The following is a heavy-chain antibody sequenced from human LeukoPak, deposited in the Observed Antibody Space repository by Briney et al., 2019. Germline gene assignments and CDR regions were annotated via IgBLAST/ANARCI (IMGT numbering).Heavy chain of an antibody. CDR1: GYTFTSYA. D-gene: IGHD6-13*01. J-gene: IGHJ4*02. CDR2: INAGNGNT. Sequence: GASVKVSCKASGYTFTSYAMHWVRQATGQRLEWMGWINAGNGNTKYSQKFQGRVTITRDTSASTAYMELSSLRSEDTAVYYCARAPGYSSSWYDYWGQGTLVTVSS. V-gene: IGHV1-3*01. CDR3: ARAPGYSSSWYDY.